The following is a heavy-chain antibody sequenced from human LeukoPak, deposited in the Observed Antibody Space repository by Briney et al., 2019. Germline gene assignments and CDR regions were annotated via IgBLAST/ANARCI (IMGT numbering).Heavy chain of an antibody. J-gene: IGHJ3*02. D-gene: IGHD2-15*01. Sequence: PGGSLRLSCAASGFTFSSYSMNWVRQAPGKGLEWVSSISSSSSYIYYADSVKGRFTISRDNAKNSLYLQMNSLRAEDTAVYYCARDPSIAVVVAAMHDAFDIWGQGTMVTVSS. CDR1: GFTFSSYS. CDR2: ISSSSSYI. CDR3: ARDPSIAVVVAAMHDAFDI. V-gene: IGHV3-21*01.